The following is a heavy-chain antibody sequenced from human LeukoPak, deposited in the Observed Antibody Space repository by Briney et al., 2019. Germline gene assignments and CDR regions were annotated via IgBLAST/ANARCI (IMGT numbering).Heavy chain of an antibody. V-gene: IGHV4-61*02. J-gene: IGHJ6*02. D-gene: IGHD4-17*01. Sequence: PSQTLSLTCTVSGGSISSGSYYWSWIRQPAGKGLEWIGRIYTSGSTNYNPSLKSRVTISVGTSKNQFSLKLSSVTAADTAVYYCARSLGDYYYYYYYGMDVWGQGTTVTVSS. CDR3: ARSLGDYYYYYYYGMDV. CDR1: GGSISSGSYY. CDR2: IYTSGST.